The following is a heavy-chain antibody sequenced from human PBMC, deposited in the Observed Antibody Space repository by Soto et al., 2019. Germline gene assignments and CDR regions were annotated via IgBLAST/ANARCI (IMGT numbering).Heavy chain of an antibody. CDR2: IIPILGIA. V-gene: IGHV1-69*02. J-gene: IGHJ6*01. CDR3: ARWESGMEV. CDR1: GGTFSIYT. Sequence: SVKVSCKASGGTFSIYTISWVRQAPGQGLEWMGRIIPILGIANYAQKFQGRVTITADKSTSSAYMELSSLRSEDTAVYYCARWESGMEVWGQGTRVTFGS. D-gene: IGHD1-26*01.